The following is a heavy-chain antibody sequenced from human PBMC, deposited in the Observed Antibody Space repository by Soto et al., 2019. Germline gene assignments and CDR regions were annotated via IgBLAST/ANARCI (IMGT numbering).Heavy chain of an antibody. CDR1: GGTFSSYA. CDR3: ARADCSSTSCPGRGYYYGMDV. CDR2: IIPIFGTA. Sequence: QVQLVQSGAEVKKPGSSVKVSCKASGGTFSSYAISWVRQAPGQGLEWMGGIIPIFGTANYAQKFQGRVTITADESTSTAYMELSSLSSEDTAVYYCARADCSSTSCPGRGYYYGMDVSGQGTTVTVSS. D-gene: IGHD2-2*01. J-gene: IGHJ6*02. V-gene: IGHV1-69*01.